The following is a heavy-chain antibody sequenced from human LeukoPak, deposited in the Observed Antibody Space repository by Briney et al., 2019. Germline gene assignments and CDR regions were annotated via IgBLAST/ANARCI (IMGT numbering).Heavy chain of an antibody. CDR2: ISSGSGYI. Sequence: GGSLRLSCAASGFTFSSYSMNCVRQAPGKGLEWVSSISSGSGYIYSADSVKGRFTTSRDNARNSLYLEMNSLRAEDTAIYYCTTPAAGPRAEYSQHWGQGTLVTVSS. V-gene: IGHV3-21*01. CDR3: TTPAAGPRAEYSQH. D-gene: IGHD6-13*01. CDR1: GFTFSSYS. J-gene: IGHJ1*01.